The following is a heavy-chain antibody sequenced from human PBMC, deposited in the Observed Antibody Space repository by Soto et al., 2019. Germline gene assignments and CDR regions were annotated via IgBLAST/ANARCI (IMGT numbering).Heavy chain of an antibody. V-gene: IGHV4-59*08. J-gene: IGHJ6*03. D-gene: IGHD1-7*01. CDR2: IYYSGST. CDR1: GGSISSYY. CDR3: ARHLDWNYGSYYMDV. Sequence: QVQLQESGPGLVKPSETLSLTCTVSGGSISSYYWSWIRQPPGKGLEWIGYIYYSGSTNYNPSLKSRVTISVDTSKNRFSLKLSSVTAADTAVYYCARHLDWNYGSYYMDVWGKGTTVTVSS.